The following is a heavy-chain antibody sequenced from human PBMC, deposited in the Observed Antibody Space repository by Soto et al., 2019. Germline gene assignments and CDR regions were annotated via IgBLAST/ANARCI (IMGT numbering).Heavy chain of an antibody. CDR2: IWYDGSNK. D-gene: IGHD1-1*01. V-gene: IGHV3-33*01. CDR3: ARDPGTTGTIPWFDP. CDR1: GFTFSSYG. J-gene: IGHJ5*02. Sequence: GGSLRLSCAASGFTFSSYGMHWVRQAPGKGLEWVAVIWYDGSNKYYADSVKGRFTISRDNSKNTLYLQMNSLRAEDTAVYYCARDPGTTGTIPWFDPWGKGTLVTVSS.